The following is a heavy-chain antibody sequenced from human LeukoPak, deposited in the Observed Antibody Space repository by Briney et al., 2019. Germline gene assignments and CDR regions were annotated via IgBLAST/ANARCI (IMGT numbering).Heavy chain of an antibody. D-gene: IGHD1-1*01. Sequence: GGSLRLSCAASGFTFNTYAMHWVRQAPGKGLEWVSGISWNSGSIGYADSVKGRFTISRDNSKNTLYLQMNSLRAEDTAVYYCARGGGQLERPLDYWGQGTLVTVSS. J-gene: IGHJ4*02. CDR1: GFTFNTYA. V-gene: IGHV3-9*01. CDR2: ISWNSGSI. CDR3: ARGGGQLERPLDY.